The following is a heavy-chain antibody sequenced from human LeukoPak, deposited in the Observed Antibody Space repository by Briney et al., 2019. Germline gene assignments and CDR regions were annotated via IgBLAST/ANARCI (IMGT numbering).Heavy chain of an antibody. CDR2: IKQDGSEK. CDR3: ARVGVRGYGSGSYYYYYGMDV. Sequence: GGSLRLSCAASGFTFSSYWMSWVRQAPGKGPEWVANIKQDGSEKYYVDSVKGRLTISRDNAKNSLYLQMNSLRAEDTAVYYCARVGVRGYGSGSYYYYYGMDVWGKGTTVTVSS. CDR1: GFTFSSYW. D-gene: IGHD3-10*01. J-gene: IGHJ6*04. V-gene: IGHV3-7*03.